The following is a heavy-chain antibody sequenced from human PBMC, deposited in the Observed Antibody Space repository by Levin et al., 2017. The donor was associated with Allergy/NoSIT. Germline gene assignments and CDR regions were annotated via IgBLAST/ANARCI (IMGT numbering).Heavy chain of an antibody. CDR2: NYFSGTT. D-gene: IGHD6-19*01. Sequence: SETLSLTCTVSGGSISDGNYYWSWIRQHPGKGLEWIGSNYFSGTTHYNPSLKSRVTISVDTSESQFSLKLNSVTAADTAVYYCAREGMAGTGYNNYYMDVWGKGTTVTVSS. CDR3: AREGMAGTGYNNYYMDV. J-gene: IGHJ6*03. CDR1: GGSISDGNYY. V-gene: IGHV4-31*03.